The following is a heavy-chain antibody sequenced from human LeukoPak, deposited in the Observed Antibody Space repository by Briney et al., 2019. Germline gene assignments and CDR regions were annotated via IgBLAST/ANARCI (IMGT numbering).Heavy chain of an antibody. CDR2: ISSSGSTI. Sequence: GGSLRLSCAASGFIFSSYEMNWVRQAPGKGLEWVSYISSSGSTIYYADSVKGRFTISRDNAKNSLYLQMNSLRAEDTAVYYCARHCSGGTCMDVWGQGTTVTVSS. D-gene: IGHD2-15*01. CDR1: GFIFSSYE. V-gene: IGHV3-48*03. CDR3: ARHCSGGTCMDV. J-gene: IGHJ6*02.